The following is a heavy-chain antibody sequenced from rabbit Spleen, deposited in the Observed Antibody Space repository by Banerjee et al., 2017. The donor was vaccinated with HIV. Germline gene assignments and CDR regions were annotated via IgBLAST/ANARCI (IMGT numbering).Heavy chain of an antibody. CDR2: INTVTGKP. CDR3: ARDLVAVIGWNFYL. CDR1: GFDFSGSYH. V-gene: IGHV1S45*01. J-gene: IGHJ3*01. Sequence: QEQLKETGGGLVQPGGSLTLSCKASGFDFSGSYHMCWVRQAPGKGLEWIGCINTVTGKPVYASWAKGRFIMSRTSSTTVTLQMTSLTAADTATYFCARDLVAVIGWNFYLWGQGTLVTVS. D-gene: IGHD1-1*01.